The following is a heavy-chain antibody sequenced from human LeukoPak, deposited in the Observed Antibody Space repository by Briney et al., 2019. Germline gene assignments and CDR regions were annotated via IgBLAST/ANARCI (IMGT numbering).Heavy chain of an antibody. CDR2: IKQDGSEK. Sequence: GGSLRLSCAASGFTFSSYWMSWVRQAPGKGLEWVANIKQDGSEKYYVDSVKGRFTISRDDAKNSLYVQMNSLRDEDTAVYYCARDSAWAYAFDIWGQGTMVTVSS. V-gene: IGHV3-7*01. J-gene: IGHJ3*02. CDR1: GFTFSSYW. D-gene: IGHD1-26*01. CDR3: ARDSAWAYAFDI.